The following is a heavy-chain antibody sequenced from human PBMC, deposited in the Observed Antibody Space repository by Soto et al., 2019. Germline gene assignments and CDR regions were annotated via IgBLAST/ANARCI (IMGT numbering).Heavy chain of an antibody. CDR3: EKDRMGPINY. J-gene: IGHJ4*02. Sequence: GGSLRLSCAASGFTFSSYGMHWVRQAPGKGLEWVAVISYDGSNKYYADSVKGRFTISRDNSKNTLYLQMNSLRAEDTAVYYCEKDRMGPINYWGQGTLVTVSS. V-gene: IGHV3-30*18. D-gene: IGHD2-8*01. CDR1: GFTFSSYG. CDR2: ISYDGSNK.